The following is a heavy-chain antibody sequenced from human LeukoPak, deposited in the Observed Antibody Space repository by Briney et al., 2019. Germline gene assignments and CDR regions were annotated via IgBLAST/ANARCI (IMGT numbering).Heavy chain of an antibody. CDR2: ISYDGSNK. V-gene: IGHV3-30*18. D-gene: IGHD3-22*01. CDR3: AKEHYDSSGYYGPWDY. CDR1: GFTFSSYG. J-gene: IGHJ4*02. Sequence: GGSLRLSCAASGFTFSSYGMHRVRQAPGKGLEWVAVISYDGSNKYYADSVKGRFTISRDNSKNTLYLQMNSLRAEDTAVYYCAKEHYDSSGYYGPWDYWGQGTLVTVSS.